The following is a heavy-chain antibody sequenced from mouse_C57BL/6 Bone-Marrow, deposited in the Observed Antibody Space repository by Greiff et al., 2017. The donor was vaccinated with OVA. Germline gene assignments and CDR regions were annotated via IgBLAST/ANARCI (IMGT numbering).Heavy chain of an antibody. V-gene: IGHV5-16*01. CDR2: INYDGSST. Sequence: EVMLVESEGGLVQPGSSMKLSCTASGFTFSDYYMAWVRQVPEKGLEWVANINYDGSSTYYLDSLKSRFIISRDNAKNILYLQMSRLKSEDTATYYCARACSSPYYYAMDYWGQGTSVTVSA. D-gene: IGHD1-1*01. CDR1: GFTFSDYY. J-gene: IGHJ4*01. CDR3: ARACSSPYYYAMDY.